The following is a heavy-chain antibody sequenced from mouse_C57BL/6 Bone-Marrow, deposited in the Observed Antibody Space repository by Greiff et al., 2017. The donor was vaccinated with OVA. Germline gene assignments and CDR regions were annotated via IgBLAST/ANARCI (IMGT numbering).Heavy chain of an antibody. CDR3: AKLDSSGYLCPYYAMDY. D-gene: IGHD3-2*02. CDR2: IHPNSGST. CDR1: GYTFTSYW. V-gene: IGHV1-64*01. Sequence: QVQLQQPGAELVKPGASVKLSCKASGYTFTSYWMHWVKQRPGQGLEWIGMIHPNSGSTNYNEKFKSKATLTVDKSSSTAYMQLSSLTSEDSAVYYCAKLDSSGYLCPYYAMDYWGQGTSVTVPS. J-gene: IGHJ4*01.